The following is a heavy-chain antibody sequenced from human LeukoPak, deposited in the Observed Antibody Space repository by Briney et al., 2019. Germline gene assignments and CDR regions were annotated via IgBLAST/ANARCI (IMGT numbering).Heavy chain of an antibody. J-gene: IGHJ6*02. CDR2: IIPIFGTA. CDR3: AREKRRATIFGVVIRPRNAYYYYGMDV. Sequence: ASVKVSCKASGGTFSSYAISWVRQAPGQGLEWMGGIIPIFGTANYAQKFQGRVTITADGSTSTAYMELSSLRSEDTAVYYCAREKRRATIFGVVIRPRNAYYYYGMDVWGQGTTVTVSS. V-gene: IGHV1-69*13. D-gene: IGHD3-3*01. CDR1: GGTFSSYA.